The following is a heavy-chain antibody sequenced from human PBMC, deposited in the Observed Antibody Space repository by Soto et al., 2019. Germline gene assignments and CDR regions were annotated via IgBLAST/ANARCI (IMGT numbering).Heavy chain of an antibody. V-gene: IGHV3-23*01. Sequence: EVQLLESGGGLVQPGGSLRLSCAASGFTFSSYAMSWVRQAPGKGLEWVSAISGSGGSTYYADSVKGRFTISRDNSKNTLYLQMTSLRAEDTAVYYCAKSGRYCSGGSCFTGAFDIWGQGTMVTVSS. CDR3: AKSGRYCSGGSCFTGAFDI. CDR2: ISGSGGST. D-gene: IGHD2-15*01. CDR1: GFTFSSYA. J-gene: IGHJ3*02.